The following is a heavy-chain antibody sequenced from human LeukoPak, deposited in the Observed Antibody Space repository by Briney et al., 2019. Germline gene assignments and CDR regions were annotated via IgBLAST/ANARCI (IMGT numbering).Heavy chain of an antibody. CDR2: ISSSSSYI. V-gene: IGHV3-21*04. CDR3: ARELRYSSSWFHLEREYFQH. CDR1: GFTFSSYS. D-gene: IGHD6-13*01. Sequence: GGSLRLSCAASGFTFSSYSMNWVRQAPGKGLEWVSSISSSSSYIYYADSVKGRFTISRDNAKNSLYLQMNSLRAEDTAVYYCARELRYSSSWFHLEREYFQHWGQGTLVTVSS. J-gene: IGHJ1*01.